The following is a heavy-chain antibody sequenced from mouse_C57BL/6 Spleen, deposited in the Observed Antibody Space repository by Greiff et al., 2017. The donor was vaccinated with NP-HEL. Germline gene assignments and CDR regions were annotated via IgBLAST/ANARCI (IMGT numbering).Heavy chain of an antibody. CDR3: ARKVITTVVATHYYAMDY. CDR2: IWSGGST. V-gene: IGHV2-2*01. Sequence: VKLVESGPGLVQPSQSLSITCTVSGFSLTSYGVHWVRQSPGKGLEWLGVIWSGGSTDYNAAFISRLSISKDNSKSQVFFKMNSLQADDTAIYYCARKVITTVVATHYYAMDYWGQGTSVTVSS. CDR1: GFSLTSYG. D-gene: IGHD1-1*01. J-gene: IGHJ4*01.